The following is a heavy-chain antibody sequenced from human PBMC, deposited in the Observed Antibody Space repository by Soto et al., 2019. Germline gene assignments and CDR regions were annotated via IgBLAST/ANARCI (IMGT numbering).Heavy chain of an antibody. D-gene: IGHD3-3*01. CDR1: GFTFSSYA. CDR2: ISGSGGST. V-gene: IGHV3-23*01. Sequence: GGSLRLSCAASGFTFSSYAMSWVRQAPGKGLEWVSAISGSGGSTYYADSVKGGFTISRDNSKNTLYLQMNSLRAEDTALYYCVCRTIFGLTNWFDPWGQGALVTVSS. CDR3: VCRTIFGLTNWFDP. J-gene: IGHJ5*02.